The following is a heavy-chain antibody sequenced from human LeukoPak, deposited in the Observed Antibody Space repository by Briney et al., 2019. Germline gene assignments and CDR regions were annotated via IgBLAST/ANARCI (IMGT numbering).Heavy chain of an antibody. Sequence: PSETLSLTCTVSVTFVIGFYWTWIRQPPGKGVEWIGFIYSTGTTSYNSSLQSRVTISVDTSKNQFSLKLKSVIAADTAIYYCAGRWRGTLDYWGRGTLVAVSS. J-gene: IGHJ4*02. V-gene: IGHV4-4*09. D-gene: IGHD5-24*01. CDR1: VTFVIGFY. CDR3: AGRWRGTLDY. CDR2: IYSTGTT.